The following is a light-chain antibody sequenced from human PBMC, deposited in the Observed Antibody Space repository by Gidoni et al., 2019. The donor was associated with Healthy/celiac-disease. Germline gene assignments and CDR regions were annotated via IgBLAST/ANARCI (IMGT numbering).Light chain of an antibody. CDR2: QDS. CDR1: KLGDKY. CDR3: QAWDSSIV. V-gene: IGLV3-1*01. J-gene: IGLJ2*01. Sequence: SALTHPPPVPVSPGQTASITCSGDKLGDKYACWYQQKPGQSPVLVIYQDSKRPSGIPERFSGSNSGNTATLTISGTQAMDEADYYCQAWDSSIVFGGGTKLTVL.